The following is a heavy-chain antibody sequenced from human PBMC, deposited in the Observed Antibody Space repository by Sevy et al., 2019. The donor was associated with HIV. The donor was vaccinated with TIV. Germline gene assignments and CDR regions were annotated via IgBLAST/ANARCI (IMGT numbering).Heavy chain of an antibody. D-gene: IGHD1-26*01. CDR2: IYTSGST. CDR1: GGSISSYY. J-gene: IGHJ6*02. CDR3: ASDGWERRDYYGMDV. Sequence: SETLSLTCTVSGGSISSYYWSWIRQPAGKGLEWIGRIYTSGSTNYNPSLKSRVTMSVDTSKNQFSLKLSSVTAADTAVYYCASDGWERRDYYGMDVWGQGTTVTVSS. V-gene: IGHV4-4*07.